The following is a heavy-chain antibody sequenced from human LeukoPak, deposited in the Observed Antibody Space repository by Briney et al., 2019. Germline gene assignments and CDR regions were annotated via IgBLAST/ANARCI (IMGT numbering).Heavy chain of an antibody. Sequence: PSETLSLTCTVSGGSISSYYWSWIRQPPGKGLEWIGYIYYSGSTNYNPSLKSRVTISVDTSKNQFSLKLSSVTAADTAVYYCARDYFYSSNYPYYFDYWGQGTLVTVSS. J-gene: IGHJ4*02. D-gene: IGHD2-21*02. CDR1: GGSISSYY. V-gene: IGHV4-59*01. CDR2: IYYSGST. CDR3: ARDYFYSSNYPYYFDY.